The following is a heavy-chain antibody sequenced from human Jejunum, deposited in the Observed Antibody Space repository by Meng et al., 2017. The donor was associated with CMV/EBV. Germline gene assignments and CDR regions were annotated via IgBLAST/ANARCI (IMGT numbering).Heavy chain of an antibody. Sequence: SGFTFSLYAVPWVRQAPGKGLGWVAVSSSDGNDKFYADSVKGRFSISRDNSKNTLILQMSSLTTDDTAVYYCARDHYSDPTYTEYWGQGTLVTVSS. J-gene: IGHJ4*02. D-gene: IGHD3-22*01. CDR2: SSSDGNDK. CDR1: GFTFSLYA. V-gene: IGHV3-30*04. CDR3: ARDHYSDPTYTEY.